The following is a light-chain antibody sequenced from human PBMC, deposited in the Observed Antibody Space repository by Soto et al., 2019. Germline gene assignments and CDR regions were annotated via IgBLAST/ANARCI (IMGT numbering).Light chain of an antibody. CDR2: DVS. V-gene: IGLV2-11*01. CDR1: SSDVGGYNY. J-gene: IGLJ2*01. CDR3: CSYAGSYTLI. Sequence: QSALTQPRSVSGSPGQSVTISCTGTSSDVGGYNYVSWYQQHPGKAPKLMIYDVSKRPSGVPDRFSVSKSGNTASLTISGLQAEDEADYYCCSYAGSYTLIFGGGTQLTVL.